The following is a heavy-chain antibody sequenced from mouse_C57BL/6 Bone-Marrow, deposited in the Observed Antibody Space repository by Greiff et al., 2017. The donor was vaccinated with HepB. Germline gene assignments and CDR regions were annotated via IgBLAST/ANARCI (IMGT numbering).Heavy chain of an antibody. CDR3: ARIYDGYFFAY. CDR2: ISYDGSN. D-gene: IGHD2-3*01. V-gene: IGHV3-6*01. CDR1: GYSITSGYY. J-gene: IGHJ3*01. Sequence: VQLQQSGPGLVKPSQSLSLTCSVTGYSITSGYYWNWIRQFPGNKLEWMGYISYDGSNNYNPSLKNRISITRDTSKNQFFLKLNSVTTEDTATYYCARIYDGYFFAYWGQGTLVTVSA.